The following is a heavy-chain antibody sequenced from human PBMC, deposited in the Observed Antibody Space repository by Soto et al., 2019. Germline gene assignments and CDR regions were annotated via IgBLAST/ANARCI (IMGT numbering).Heavy chain of an antibody. CDR2: IDPSDSYT. V-gene: IGHV5-10-1*01. Sequence: GESLKISCKGSGDSFTSYWISLVRQIPGKGLEWMGRIDPSDSYTNYSPSFQGHVNISADKSISTAYLQWSSLKASDTAMYYCASHRSYYGSGSYYYGMDVWGQGPTVTVSS. CDR3: ASHRSYYGSGSYYYGMDV. J-gene: IGHJ6*02. D-gene: IGHD3-10*01. CDR1: GDSFTSYW.